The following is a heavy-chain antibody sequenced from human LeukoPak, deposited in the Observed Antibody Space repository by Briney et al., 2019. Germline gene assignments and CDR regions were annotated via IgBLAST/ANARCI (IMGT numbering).Heavy chain of an antibody. J-gene: IGHJ1*01. CDR3: ARDYCSSTSCYFQH. CDR2: INPNSGGT. CDR1: GGTFSSHA. Sequence: ASVKVSCKASGGTFSSHAISWVRQAPGQGLEWMGWINPNSGGTNYAQKFQGRVTMTRDTSISTAYMELSRLRSDDTAVYYCARDYCSSTSCYFQHWGQGTLVTVSS. V-gene: IGHV1-2*02. D-gene: IGHD2-2*01.